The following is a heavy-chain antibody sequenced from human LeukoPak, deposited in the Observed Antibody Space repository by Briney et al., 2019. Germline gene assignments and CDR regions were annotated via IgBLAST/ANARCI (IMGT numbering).Heavy chain of an antibody. Sequence: PGGSLRLSCAASGFTFSSYAMSWVRQAPGKGLEWVAAISGTGGSTYYADSVKGRIIISRDNSKRTLHLQMNGLRAEDTAVYYCAKDRLGTLGVVIQDYWGQGTLVTVSS. CDR3: AKDRLGTLGVVIQDY. V-gene: IGHV3-23*01. D-gene: IGHD3-3*01. J-gene: IGHJ4*02. CDR1: GFTFSSYA. CDR2: ISGTGGST.